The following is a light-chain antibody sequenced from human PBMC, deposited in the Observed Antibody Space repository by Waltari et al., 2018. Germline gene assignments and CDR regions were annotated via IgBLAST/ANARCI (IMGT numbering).Light chain of an antibody. CDR2: DVS. CDR1: SSDGDDYRI. Sequence: QSALTQPASVSGSPGQSVTLSCTGASSDGDDYRIISWFLQHPGKPPKLILYDVSKRASDISNRFSGYKSGNTASLTISRLQADDEADYFCSYYPDTHTPVVFGGGTKLTV. J-gene: IGLJ2*01. V-gene: IGLV2-14*03. CDR3: SYYPDTHTPVV.